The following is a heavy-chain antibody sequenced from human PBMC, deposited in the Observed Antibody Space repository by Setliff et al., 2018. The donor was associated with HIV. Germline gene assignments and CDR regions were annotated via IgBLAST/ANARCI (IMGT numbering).Heavy chain of an antibody. D-gene: IGHD2-15*01. V-gene: IGHV1-18*01. CDR2: ISSYNDNT. J-gene: IGHJ3*02. CDR3: ARDDVGYCSGGSCYHLFDTFDI. CDR1: GYSFTNYG. Sequence: ASVKVSCKASGYSFTNYGISWVRQAPGQGLEWMGWISSYNDNTNYALNLQGRVTMTTDTATSTAYMERRSRRSDDTAVYYCARDDVGYCSGGSCYHLFDTFDIWGQGTVVTVSS.